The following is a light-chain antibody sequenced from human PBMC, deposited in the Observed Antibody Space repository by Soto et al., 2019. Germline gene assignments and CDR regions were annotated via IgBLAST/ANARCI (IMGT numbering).Light chain of an antibody. CDR3: SSYTSASTPLV. Sequence: QSALTQPASVSGSPGQSITISCTGTGSDVCGYNYVSWYQQHPGKAPKVMIYDVSNRPSGFSNRFSGSKSGNTASLTISGLQAEDEADYYCSSYTSASTPLVFGGGTKLTVL. CDR1: GSDVCGYNY. CDR2: DVS. V-gene: IGLV2-14*01. J-gene: IGLJ2*01.